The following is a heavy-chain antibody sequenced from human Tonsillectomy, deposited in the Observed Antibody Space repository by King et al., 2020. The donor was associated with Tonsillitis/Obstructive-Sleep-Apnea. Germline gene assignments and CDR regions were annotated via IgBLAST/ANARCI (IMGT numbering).Heavy chain of an antibody. CDR3: ARQGAYCSSTSCQINDAFDI. D-gene: IGHD2-2*01. J-gene: IGHJ3*02. CDR1: GYSFTSYW. Sequence: QLVQSGAEVKKPGESLKISCKGSGYSFTSYWIGWVRQMPGKGLEWMGIIYTGDSDTRYSPSFQGQVTISADKSISTAYLQWSSLKASDTAMYYCARQGAYCSSTSCQINDAFDIWGQGTMVTVSS. CDR2: IYTGDSDT. V-gene: IGHV5-51*01.